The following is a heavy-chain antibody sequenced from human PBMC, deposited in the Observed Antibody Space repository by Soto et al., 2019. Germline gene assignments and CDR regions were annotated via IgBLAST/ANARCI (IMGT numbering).Heavy chain of an antibody. J-gene: IGHJ6*02. CDR1: GGSIDGRN. Sequence: QVQLQESGPGLVKPSETLSLTCTVSGGSIDGRNCAWIRQPPGKGLEWLGYVYYDGGSSYNPSVKSRLTPPMATSKSQFSLQLRSVTAADTAVYYCVRQGIGNLHGLVDVWGRGTTVTVSS. D-gene: IGHD3-10*01. CDR3: VRQGIGNLHGLVDV. V-gene: IGHV4-59*08. CDR2: VYYDGGS.